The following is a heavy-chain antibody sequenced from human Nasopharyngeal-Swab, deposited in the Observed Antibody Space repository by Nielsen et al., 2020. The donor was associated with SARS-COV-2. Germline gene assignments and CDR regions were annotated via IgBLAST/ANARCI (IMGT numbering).Heavy chain of an antibody. CDR1: GFTFSSYA. Sequence: GESLKISCSASGFTFSSYAMHWVRQAPGKGLEYVSAISSNGGSTYYADSVKGRFTISRDNSKNTLYLQMSSLRAEDTAVYYCVVPPRSGCRRCCFDYWGQGTLVTVSS. V-gene: IGHV3-64D*06. D-gene: IGHD6-19*01. CDR2: ISSNGGST. CDR3: VVPPRSGCRRCCFDY. J-gene: IGHJ4*02.